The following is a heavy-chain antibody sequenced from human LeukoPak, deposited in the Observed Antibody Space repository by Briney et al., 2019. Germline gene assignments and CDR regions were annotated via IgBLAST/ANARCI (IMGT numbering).Heavy chain of an antibody. CDR1: GFTFSSYS. Sequence: GGSLRLSCAASGFTFSSYSMNWVRQAPGKGLEWVAYIKKTGSETYYVDSVKGRFTITRDNTRNSLFLQMYSLRAEDTAVYFCAREDGYCSGGNCYSYFDSWGQGTLVTVSS. CDR3: AREDGYCSGGNCYSYFDS. CDR2: IKKTGSET. V-gene: IGHV3-7*01. J-gene: IGHJ4*02. D-gene: IGHD2-15*01.